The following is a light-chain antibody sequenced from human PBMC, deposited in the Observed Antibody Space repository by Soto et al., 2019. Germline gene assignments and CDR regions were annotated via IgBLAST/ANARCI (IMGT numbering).Light chain of an antibody. Sequence: DIQMKQSPSSLSAYVGDSVTITCQASQDISNYLNWYQQKPGKAPKLLIYDASNLETGVPSRLSGSGSGTDFTFTISSLQPEDIATYYCQQYDNPSLTFGGGTKVDIK. V-gene: IGKV1-33*01. CDR2: DAS. J-gene: IGKJ4*01. CDR1: QDISNY. CDR3: QQYDNPSLT.